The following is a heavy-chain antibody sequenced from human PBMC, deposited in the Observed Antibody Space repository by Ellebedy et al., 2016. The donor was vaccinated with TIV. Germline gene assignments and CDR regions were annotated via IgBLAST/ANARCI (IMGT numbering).Heavy chain of an antibody. D-gene: IGHD2-15*01. CDR2: VYPGNSDT. CDR3: ARTICSGGGCSGAFDF. V-gene: IGHV5-51*01. J-gene: IGHJ3*01. Sequence: GESLKISCKGSGYSFTTFWIGWVRQMPGKGLEWMGIVYPGNSDTRYGPSFQGQVTISADKSINTAYLQWSNLTASDTAMYFCARTICSGGGCSGAFDFWGQGRMVTVSS. CDR1: GYSFTTFW.